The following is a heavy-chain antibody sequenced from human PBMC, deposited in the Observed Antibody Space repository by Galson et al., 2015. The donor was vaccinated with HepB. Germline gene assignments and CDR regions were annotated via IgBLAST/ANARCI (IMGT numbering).Heavy chain of an antibody. CDR3: ARVRGYSFVDGIDAFDM. CDR1: GFNFDGYW. V-gene: IGHV3-7*01. J-gene: IGHJ3*02. CDR2: IKQYGSDK. Sequence: SLRLSCAASGFNFDGYWMTWVRQAPGKGLEWVANIKQYGSDKYYADSVKGRFTISRDDAKTSLYLQMNSLRVEDTAVYFCARVRGYSFVDGIDAFDMWGQGTMVTVSS. D-gene: IGHD5-18*01.